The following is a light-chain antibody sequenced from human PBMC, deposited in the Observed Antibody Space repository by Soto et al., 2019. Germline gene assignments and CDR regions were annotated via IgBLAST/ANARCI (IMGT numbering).Light chain of an antibody. CDR3: QQYGSF. V-gene: IGKV3-20*01. Sequence: DIVLTQPPGTLSFSPGERATLSCRASQSLSSSDLAWYQHKPGQAPRLLIYGASSSASGIQDKFIGSGSATDFSLTISRLEPDASAVYYCQQYGSFFGRGTKLEIK. CDR2: GAS. J-gene: IGKJ2*01. CDR1: QSLSSSD.